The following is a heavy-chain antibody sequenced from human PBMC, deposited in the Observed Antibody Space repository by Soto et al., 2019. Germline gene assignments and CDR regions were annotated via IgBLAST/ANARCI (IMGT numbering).Heavy chain of an antibody. CDR1: GFSLTTSGVG. V-gene: IGHV2-5*01. D-gene: IGHD3-10*01. Sequence: SGPTLVNPAQTLTLNCTFSGFSLTTSGVGVGWIRQPTGKALEWLALIFWNDDKFYLTSLKTTLTISRDTSKNQVVLTMTNMAPVDTATYYCARSYGFGNAPPLDYWGQGSLVTVS. CDR2: IFWNDDK. CDR3: ARSYGFGNAPPLDY. J-gene: IGHJ4*02.